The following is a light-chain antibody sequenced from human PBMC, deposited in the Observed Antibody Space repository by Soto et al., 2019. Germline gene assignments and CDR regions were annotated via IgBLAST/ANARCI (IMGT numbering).Light chain of an antibody. CDR3: QQRANWPRFT. Sequence: EIVLTQSPATLSLSPGERATLSCRASQSVGIYLTWYQQKPGQAPRLLIYDASNRATGIPARFNGSGSGTDFTLTISSLGPVDFTVYYWQQRANWPRFTFGPGTKVDIK. V-gene: IGKV3-11*01. J-gene: IGKJ3*01. CDR1: QSVGIY. CDR2: DAS.